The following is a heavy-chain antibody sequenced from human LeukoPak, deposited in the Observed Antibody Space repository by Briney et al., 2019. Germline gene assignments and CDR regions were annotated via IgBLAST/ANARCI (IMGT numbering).Heavy chain of an antibody. J-gene: IGHJ4*02. CDR2: ISPNSCDA. CDR3: ARVLRGYSDY. V-gene: IGHV1-2*06. CDR1: SYTFTGSY. Sequence: GASVKVSCKASSYTFTGSYIHWVRQAPGQGLEWMGRISPNSCDANYAQKFQGRVTMTRDTSISTAYMELSRLRSDDTAVYYCARVLRGYSDYWGQGTLVTVSS.